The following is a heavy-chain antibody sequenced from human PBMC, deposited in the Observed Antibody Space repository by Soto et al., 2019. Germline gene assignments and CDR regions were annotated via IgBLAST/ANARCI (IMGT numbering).Heavy chain of an antibody. J-gene: IGHJ6*02. Sequence: AASVKVSCKASGGTFSSYAISWVRQAPGQGLEWMGGIIPIFGTANYAQKFQGRVTITADESTSTAYMELSSLRSEDTAVYYCARDFHPTRYGMDVWGQGTTVTVS. CDR1: GGTFSSYA. V-gene: IGHV1-69*13. CDR3: ARDFHPTRYGMDV. CDR2: IIPIFGTA.